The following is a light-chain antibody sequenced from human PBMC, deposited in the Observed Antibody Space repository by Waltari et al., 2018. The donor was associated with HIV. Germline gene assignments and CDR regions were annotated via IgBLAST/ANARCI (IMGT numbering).Light chain of an antibody. CDR2: DAS. J-gene: IGKJ3*01. CDR3: QARHNWPPLFT. Sequence: EIVLTQSPGTLSLSPGEGATLSCRASQSVTTYLAWYQQKPGQPPRLLIFDASNRATGIPARFSGSGSGTDFTLTISSLEPEDFAIYYWQARHNWPPLFTFGPGTKVDMK. CDR1: QSVTTY. V-gene: IGKV3-11*01.